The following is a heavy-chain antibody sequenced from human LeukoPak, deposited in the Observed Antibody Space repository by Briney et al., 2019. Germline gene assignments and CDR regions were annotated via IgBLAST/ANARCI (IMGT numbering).Heavy chain of an antibody. V-gene: IGHV4-34*01. CDR1: GGSFSGYY. CDR2: IDHSGST. D-gene: IGHD3-9*01. CDR3: ARVQRNYDILTGYYTYYFDY. Sequence: PSETLSLTCAVYGGSFSGYYWSWIRQPPGKGLEWIGEIDHSGSTNYNPSLKSRVTISVDTSKSQFSLKLSSVTAADTAVYYCARVQRNYDILTGYYTYYFDYWGQGTLVTVSS. J-gene: IGHJ4*02.